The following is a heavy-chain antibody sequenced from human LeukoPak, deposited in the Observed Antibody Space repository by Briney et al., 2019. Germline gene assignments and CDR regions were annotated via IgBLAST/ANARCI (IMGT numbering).Heavy chain of an antibody. V-gene: IGHV3-74*01. J-gene: IGHJ4*02. D-gene: IGHD3-10*01. CDR2: ISENRYTT. CDR1: GFTFSSHW. CDR3: ARDIVIGSGSCLD. Sequence: PGGSLRLSCAASGFTFSSHWMHWVRQAPGKGQVWVSRISENRYTTNYADSVKGRFTISRDNAKNTVYLQMNSLRVEDTAVYYCARDIVIGSGSCLDWGQGTLVTVSS.